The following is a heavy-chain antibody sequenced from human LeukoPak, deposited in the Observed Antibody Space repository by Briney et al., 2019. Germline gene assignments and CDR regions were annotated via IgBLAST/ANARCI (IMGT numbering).Heavy chain of an antibody. J-gene: IGHJ4*02. CDR3: AKSQRGYSGYDSVNDC. CDR2: ISYDGSNK. V-gene: IGHV3-30*18. D-gene: IGHD5-12*01. Sequence: PGGSLRLSCAASGFTFSSYGMHWVRQAPGKGLEWVAVISYDGSNKYYADSVKGRFTISRDNSKNTLYLQMNSLRAEDTAVYYCAKSQRGYSGYDSVNDCWGQGTLVTVSS. CDR1: GFTFSSYG.